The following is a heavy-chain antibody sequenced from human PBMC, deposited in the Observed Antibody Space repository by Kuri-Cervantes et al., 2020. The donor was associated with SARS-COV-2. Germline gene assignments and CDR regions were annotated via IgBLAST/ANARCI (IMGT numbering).Heavy chain of an antibody. Sequence: SCTVSGGSISSGDYYWSWIRQPPGKGLEWIGYIYYSGSTYYNPSLKSRVTISVDTSKNQFSLKLSSVTAADTAVYYCVRSEWELPKFDYWGQGTLVTVSS. CDR1: GGSISSGDYY. D-gene: IGHD1-26*01. CDR2: IYYSGST. V-gene: IGHV4-30-4*08. J-gene: IGHJ4*02. CDR3: VRSEWELPKFDY.